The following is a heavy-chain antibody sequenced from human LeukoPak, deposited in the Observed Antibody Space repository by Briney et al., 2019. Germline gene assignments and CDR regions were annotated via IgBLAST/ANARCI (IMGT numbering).Heavy chain of an antibody. V-gene: IGHV4-34*01. J-gene: IGHJ6*03. CDR3: ARGPFSGRHYYYYMDV. D-gene: IGHD3-10*01. Sequence: PSETLSLTCAVYGGSFSGYYWSWIRQPPGKGLELIGEINHSGSTNYNPSLKSRVTISVDTSKNQFSLKLSSVTAADTAVYYCARGPFSGRHYYYYMDVWGKGTTVTVSS. CDR1: GGSFSGYY. CDR2: INHSGST.